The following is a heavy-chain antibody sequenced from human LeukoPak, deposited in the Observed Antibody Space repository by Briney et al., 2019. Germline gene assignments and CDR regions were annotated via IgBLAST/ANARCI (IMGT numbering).Heavy chain of an antibody. D-gene: IGHD7-27*01. Sequence: PGGSLRLSCAASGFTFSNFAIRWVRQVPGKGLEWVSSIDGSGDKTQYPDSVRGRFTVSRDNSKNTLYLQMNSLRVEDTATYFCAKVQFNWGPIDYWGQGTPVIVSS. CDR1: GFTFSNFA. CDR3: AKVQFNWGPIDY. J-gene: IGHJ4*02. V-gene: IGHV3-23*01. CDR2: IDGSGDKT.